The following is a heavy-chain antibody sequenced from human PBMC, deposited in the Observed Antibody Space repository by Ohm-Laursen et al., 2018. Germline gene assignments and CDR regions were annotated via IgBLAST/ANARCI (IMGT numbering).Heavy chain of an antibody. CDR1: GYTFTGNC. V-gene: IGHV1-18*04. CDR2: ISADNDSR. CDR3: AKDIGTDYYGSGINYYYYGMDV. J-gene: IGHJ6*02. D-gene: IGHD3-10*01. Sequence: ASVKVSCKVSGYTFTGNCLHWVRQAPGQGLEWLGWISADNDSRSYLQKFQGRVTMTTDTSTSTAYMELSSLRSEDTALYYCAKDIGTDYYGSGINYYYYGMDVWGQGTTVTVSS.